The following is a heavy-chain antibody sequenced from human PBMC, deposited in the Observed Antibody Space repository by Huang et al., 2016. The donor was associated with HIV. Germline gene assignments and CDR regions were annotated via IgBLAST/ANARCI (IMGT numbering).Heavy chain of an antibody. V-gene: IGHV4-59*02. CDR2: VYDSGTT. CDR1: GDSVSSHY. J-gene: IGHJ5*02. D-gene: IGHD6-19*01. CDR3: VRDQGRLAVGGIDNWFDP. Sequence: QVRLQESGPGLVKPSETLSLSCTVSGDSVSSHYWGWIRHPPGKGLEWIVTVYDSGTTKYNPRLKSRITRSVDTSKNGFSLNITSVSAADTAMYFCVRDQGRLAVGGIDNWFDPWGQGALVTVSS.